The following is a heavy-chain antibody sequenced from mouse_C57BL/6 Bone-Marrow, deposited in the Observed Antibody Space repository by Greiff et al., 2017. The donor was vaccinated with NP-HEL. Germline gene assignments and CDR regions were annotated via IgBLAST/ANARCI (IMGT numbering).Heavy chain of an antibody. CDR1: GFTFSDYG. J-gene: IGHJ4*01. D-gene: IGHD1-1*01. Sequence: EVMLVESGGGLVQPGGSLKLSCAASGFTFSDYGMAWVRQAPRKGPEWVAFISNLAYSIYYADTVTGRFTIARENAKNTLYLEMSSLRSEDTAMYYCARGYGSSTGDYWGQGTSVTVSS. CDR2: ISNLAYSI. V-gene: IGHV5-15*01. CDR3: ARGYGSSTGDY.